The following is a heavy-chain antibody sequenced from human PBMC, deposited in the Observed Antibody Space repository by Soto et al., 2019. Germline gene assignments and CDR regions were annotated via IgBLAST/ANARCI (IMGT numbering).Heavy chain of an antibody. V-gene: IGHV4-59*01. J-gene: IGHJ4*02. Sequence: QVQLQESGPGLVKPSETLSLTCTVSGGSISSYYWSWIGQPPGKGLEWIGYIYYSGSTNYNPSLKSRVTISVVTSKNQFSLKLSSVTAADTAVYYCARVHGAAVAGSFDYWGQGTLVTVSS. CDR2: IYYSGST. CDR1: GGSISSYY. CDR3: ARVHGAAVAGSFDY. D-gene: IGHD6-19*01.